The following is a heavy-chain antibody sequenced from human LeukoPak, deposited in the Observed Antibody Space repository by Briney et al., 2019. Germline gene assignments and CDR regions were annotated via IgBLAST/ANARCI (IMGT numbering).Heavy chain of an antibody. V-gene: IGHV3-30*02. Sequence: PGGSLRLSCTPSGFPFSNYGRYSVRQPPGKGLEWVAFIRFDGSKQFYADSVKGRFTISRVNSRNSLYLQMNSLRPEDTAIYYCAKLLTSSLVRAFGEDDNGGQGTLVTVSS. D-gene: IGHD1-26*01. CDR3: AKLLTSSLVRAFGEDDN. CDR2: IRFDGSKQ. CDR1: GFPFSNYG. J-gene: IGHJ4*02.